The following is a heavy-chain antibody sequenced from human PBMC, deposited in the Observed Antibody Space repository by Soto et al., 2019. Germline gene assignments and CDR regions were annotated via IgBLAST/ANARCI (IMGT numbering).Heavy chain of an antibody. CDR1: GYTFTNFG. V-gene: IGHV1-18*01. Sequence: QVQLVQSGAEVKKPGASVKVSCKTSGYTFTNFGISWVRQAPGQGLEWMGWISAYNGNTNYAQKFQGRVTMTTDTSTGTAYMEVRRPRSDATAVYYCARGGIPIDYWGQGTLVTVSS. D-gene: IGHD3-16*01. J-gene: IGHJ4*02. CDR2: ISAYNGNT. CDR3: ARGGIPIDY.